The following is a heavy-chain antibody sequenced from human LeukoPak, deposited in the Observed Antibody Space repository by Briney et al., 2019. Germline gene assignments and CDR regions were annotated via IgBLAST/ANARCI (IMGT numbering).Heavy chain of an antibody. CDR1: GSNFNPAW. V-gene: IGHV3-30-3*01. J-gene: IGHJ4*02. CDR2: ISYDGSNK. CDR3: ASARGITGTKGPLDY. D-gene: IGHD1-7*01. Sequence: PGGPLRLSCAVSGSNFNPAWLSWVRQAPGKGRGGVAVISYDGSNKYYADSVKGRFTISRDNSKNTLYLQMNSLRAEDTAVYYCASARGITGTKGPLDYWGQGTLVTVSS.